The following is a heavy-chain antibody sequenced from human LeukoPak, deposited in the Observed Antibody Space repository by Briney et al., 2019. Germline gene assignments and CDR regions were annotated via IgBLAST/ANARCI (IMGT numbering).Heavy chain of an antibody. CDR2: IYYSGRT. V-gene: IGHV4-61*01. CDR1: GGSVSSGSYY. CDR3: ATLVDATTPLSYYFIGV. D-gene: IGHD4-11*01. J-gene: IGHJ6*03. Sequence: PSETLSLTCTVSGGSVSSGSYYWSCIRQPPGKGLEWVGYIYYSGRTNYSPSLKSRVTISVDTSKNQFSLKLSSVTAADTAVYYCATLVDATTPLSYYFIGVWGKGTTVTVSS.